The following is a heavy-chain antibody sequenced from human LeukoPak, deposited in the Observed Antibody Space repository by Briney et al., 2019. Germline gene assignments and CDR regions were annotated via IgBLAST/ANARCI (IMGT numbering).Heavy chain of an antibody. CDR2: IKEDGGEK. V-gene: IGHV3-7*01. CDR3: AGLKVGY. Sequence: GGSLRLSCAVSGFTFSNYWMTWVRQAPGKGLEWVAIIKEDGGEKYYVDSVKGRFTVSRDNAKNSLFLQMNSLRAEDTAVYYCAGLKVGYWGQGTLVTVSS. J-gene: IGHJ4*02. D-gene: IGHD3-22*01. CDR1: GFTFSNYW.